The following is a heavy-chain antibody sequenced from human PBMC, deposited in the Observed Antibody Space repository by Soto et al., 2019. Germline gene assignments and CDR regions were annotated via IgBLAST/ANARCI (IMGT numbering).Heavy chain of an antibody. Sequence: QLQLQESGPGLVKPSETLSLTCTVSAGSVSRSSYYWGWVRQPPGKGLEWIGSVYYSGSTYYNPPRESRVTISVDKSKNQFSLKLMSLSAADTAVYYCGRLEGLATISYYFDYWGQGALVTVSS. V-gene: IGHV4-39*01. D-gene: IGHD3-9*01. CDR3: GRLEGLATISYYFDY. J-gene: IGHJ4*02. CDR2: VYYSGST. CDR1: AGSVSRSSYY.